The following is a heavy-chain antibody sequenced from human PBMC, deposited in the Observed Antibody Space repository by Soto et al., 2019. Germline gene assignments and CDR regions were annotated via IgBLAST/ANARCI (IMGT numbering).Heavy chain of an antibody. CDR1: GFTFSSYS. Sequence: GGSLRLSCAASGFTFSSYSMNWVRQAPGKGLEWVSSISSSSSYIYYADSVKGRFTISRDNAKNSLYLQMNSLRAEDTAVYYCARDSPDYYHSSGYYYYWGQGTLVTVSS. CDR3: ARDSPDYYHSSGYYYY. CDR2: ISSSSSYI. J-gene: IGHJ4*02. D-gene: IGHD3-22*01. V-gene: IGHV3-21*01.